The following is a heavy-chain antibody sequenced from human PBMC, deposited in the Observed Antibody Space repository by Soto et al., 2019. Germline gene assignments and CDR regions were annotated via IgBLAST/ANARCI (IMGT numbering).Heavy chain of an antibody. D-gene: IGHD1-26*01. J-gene: IGHJ4*02. V-gene: IGHV1-8*01. CDR2: MQPSSGRT. CDR3: ARGVTAGVDY. Sequence: GASVKVSCKASGYSFSSLDINWVRQTTGQGLEWMGWMQPSSGRTGYAQKFQGRVTMTRDTSINTAYMELSSLTSDDTAFYYCARGVTAGVDYWGQGTLVTVSS. CDR1: GYSFSSLD.